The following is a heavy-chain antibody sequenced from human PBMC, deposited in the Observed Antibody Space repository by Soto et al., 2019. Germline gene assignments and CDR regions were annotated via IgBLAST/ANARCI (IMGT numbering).Heavy chain of an antibody. J-gene: IGHJ3*02. V-gene: IGHV3-53*01. D-gene: IGHD5-18*01. CDR2: IYSGGST. CDR1: GFTVSTNY. CDR3: AKQRKLVDTEMLTSGDAFDI. Sequence: EVQLVESGGGLIQPGGSLRLSCAASGFTVSTNYMNWVRQAPGKRLEWVSVIYSGGSTYYADSVKGRFTISIDNSKNTLYLQTNSLGAEDTAVYYCAKQRKLVDTEMLTSGDAFDIWGQGTMVTVSS.